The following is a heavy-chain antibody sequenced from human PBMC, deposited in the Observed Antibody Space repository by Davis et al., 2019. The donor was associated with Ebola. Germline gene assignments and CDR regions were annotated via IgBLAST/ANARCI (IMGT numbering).Heavy chain of an antibody. Sequence: GESLKISCSASGYTVGSDFMIWARQAPGKGLEWVSYISSSGSTIYYADSVKGRFTISRDNAKNSLYLQMNSLRAEDTAVYYCARVRLYSSGWSDYFDYWGQGTLVTVSS. D-gene: IGHD6-19*01. CDR1: GYTVGSDF. CDR3: ARVRLYSSGWSDYFDY. CDR2: ISSSGSTI. J-gene: IGHJ4*02. V-gene: IGHV3-48*04.